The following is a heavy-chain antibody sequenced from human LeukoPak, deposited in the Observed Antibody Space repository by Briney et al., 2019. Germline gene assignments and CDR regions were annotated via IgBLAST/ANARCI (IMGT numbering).Heavy chain of an antibody. CDR1: GFTFSSNA. Sequence: GGSLRLSCAASGFTFSSNAMHWVRQAPGKGLELVALISYDGSKKYYAESVKGRFTVSRDNPKNTLYLQMDSLRAEDTAVYYCARDKYGSGSYLVNWGQGTLVTVSS. D-gene: IGHD3-10*01. CDR3: ARDKYGSGSYLVN. V-gene: IGHV3-30*04. J-gene: IGHJ4*02. CDR2: ISYDGSKK.